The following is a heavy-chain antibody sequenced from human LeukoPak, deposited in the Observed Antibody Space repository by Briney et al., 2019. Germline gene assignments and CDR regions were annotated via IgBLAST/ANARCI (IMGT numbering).Heavy chain of an antibody. CDR3: ATGWVITGEN. Sequence: PSQTLSLTCTVSSGSMSSGSYYWSWIRQPAGKGLEWIGRIYTSGSTNYNPSLKSRVTISVDTSKNQFSLKLSSVTAADTAVYYCATGWVITGENWGQGTLVTVSS. V-gene: IGHV4-61*02. J-gene: IGHJ4*02. CDR2: IYTSGST. D-gene: IGHD3-22*01. CDR1: SGSMSSGSYY.